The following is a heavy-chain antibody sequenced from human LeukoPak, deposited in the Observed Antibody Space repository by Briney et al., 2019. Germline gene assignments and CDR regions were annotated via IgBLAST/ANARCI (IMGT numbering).Heavy chain of an antibody. CDR3: AREEVGATTAFDI. D-gene: IGHD1-26*01. Sequence: GGSLRLSCGASGFTFSNYNMNWVRQAPGEGLEWVSSINSRSTYIFYADSVMGRFTISRDNAKNSLYLQMNSLRAEDTALYYCAREEVGATTAFDIWGQGTMVTVSS. CDR1: GFTFSNYN. V-gene: IGHV3-21*04. J-gene: IGHJ3*02. CDR2: INSRSTYI.